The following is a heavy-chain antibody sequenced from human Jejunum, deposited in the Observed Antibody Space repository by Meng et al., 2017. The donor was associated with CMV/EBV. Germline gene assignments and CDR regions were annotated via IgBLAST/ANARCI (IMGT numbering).Heavy chain of an antibody. Sequence: QLQESGPGLVEPSGXLSLTCTVSDDSISSYYWSWIRQPAGKGLEWIGRIHSSGATNYNPSLKSRVSMSVDMAKKQFSLNLNSVTAADTAVYYCAKEMSRTGFFDYWGQGTLVTVSS. D-gene: IGHD5-24*01. CDR1: DDSISSYY. CDR3: AKEMSRTGFFDY. CDR2: IHSSGAT. J-gene: IGHJ4*02. V-gene: IGHV4-4*07.